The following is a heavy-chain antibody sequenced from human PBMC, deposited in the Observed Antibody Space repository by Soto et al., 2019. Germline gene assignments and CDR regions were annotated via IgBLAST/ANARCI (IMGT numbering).Heavy chain of an antibody. V-gene: IGHV2-5*02. D-gene: IGHD6-25*01. CDR1: GFSLSTPGVG. CDR3: AHRHPAKTFDY. Sequence: QITLKESGPTLVKPTQTLTLTCTFSGFSLSTPGVGVGWIRQPPGKALERLALIYWDDDKRYSPSLNSRPTIIKDTSNHQAVLIMTNMAPVDTATYYCAHRHPAKTFDYWGQGTLVTVSS. CDR2: IYWDDDK. J-gene: IGHJ4*02.